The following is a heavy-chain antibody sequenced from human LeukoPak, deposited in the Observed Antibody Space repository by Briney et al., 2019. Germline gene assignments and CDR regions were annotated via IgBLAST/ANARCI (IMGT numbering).Heavy chain of an antibody. V-gene: IGHV3-7*01. J-gene: IGHJ4*02. Sequence: PGGSLRLSCAASGFIFSNYWMSWVRQAPGKGLEWVANIKQDASEKYYVVSVKGRFTISRDNAKNSLYLQMNSLRADDTAVYYCARASEDHYDSSGPGGVYFHSWGQGTLVTVSS. CDR3: ARASEDHYDSSGPGGVYFHS. D-gene: IGHD3-22*01. CDR2: IKQDASEK. CDR1: GFIFSNYW.